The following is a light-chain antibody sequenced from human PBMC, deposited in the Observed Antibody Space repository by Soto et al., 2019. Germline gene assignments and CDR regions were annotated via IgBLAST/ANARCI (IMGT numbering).Light chain of an antibody. CDR2: AAS. Sequence: DIQMTQSPSSLSASVGDRVTITCRASQSISSYLNWYLQKPGKAPTLLIFAASSLQSGVPSRFSGSGSGTDCTLTISRLQPEFFAYYYCQQNYTIPCTFGLGTKVDI. CDR3: QQNYTIPCT. V-gene: IGKV1-39*01. J-gene: IGKJ3*01. CDR1: QSISSY.